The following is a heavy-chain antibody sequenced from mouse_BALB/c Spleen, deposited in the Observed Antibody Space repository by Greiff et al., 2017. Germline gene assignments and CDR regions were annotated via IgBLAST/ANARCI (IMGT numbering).Heavy chain of an antibody. CDR1: GFNIKDTY. CDR3: ATYGNYEGYFDY. Sequence: EVKLQESGAELVKPGASVKLSCTASGFNIKDTYMHWVKQRPEQGLEWIGRIDPANGNTKYDPKFQGKATITADTSSNTAYLQLSSLTSEDTAVYYCATYGNYEGYFDYWGQGTTLTVSS. D-gene: IGHD2-1*01. V-gene: IGHV14-3*02. CDR2: IDPANGNT. J-gene: IGHJ2*01.